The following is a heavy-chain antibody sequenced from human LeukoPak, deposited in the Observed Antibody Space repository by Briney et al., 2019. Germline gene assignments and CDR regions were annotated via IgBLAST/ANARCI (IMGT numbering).Heavy chain of an antibody. CDR1: GFTFSSYA. CDR2: ISGSGGST. Sequence: GGSLRLSCAASGFTFSSYAVSWVRQAPGKGLEWVSTISGSGGSTYYADSVKGRFTISRDNSKNTLYLQMNSLRAEDTAVYYCANRWGSPPVFDYWGQGTLVTVSS. V-gene: IGHV3-23*01. D-gene: IGHD3-16*01. CDR3: ANRWGSPPVFDY. J-gene: IGHJ4*02.